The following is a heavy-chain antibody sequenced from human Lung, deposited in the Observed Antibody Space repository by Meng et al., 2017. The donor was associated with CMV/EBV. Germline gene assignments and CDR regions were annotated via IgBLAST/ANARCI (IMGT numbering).Heavy chain of an antibody. CDR2: IYPADSDT. CDR1: EYSFTNYW. V-gene: IGHV5-51*01. Sequence: XVSXKASEYSFTNYWIGWVRQMPGKGLEWMGIIYPADSDTKYSPSFQGQVTISADKSINTAYLQWSSLKASDTAMYYCARQGRGGVVGANTLDYWGQGTXVTVSS. D-gene: IGHD1-26*01. CDR3: ARQGRGGVVGANTLDY. J-gene: IGHJ4*02.